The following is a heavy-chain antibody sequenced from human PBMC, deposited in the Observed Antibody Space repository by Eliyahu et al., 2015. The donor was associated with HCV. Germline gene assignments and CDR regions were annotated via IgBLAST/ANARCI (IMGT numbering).Heavy chain of an antibody. J-gene: IGHJ6*02. Sequence: QVQLQQWGAGLLKXSETLSLTCAVYGGSFSGYYWSWIRQPPGKGLEWIGEINHSGSTNYNPSLKSRVTISVDTSKNQFSLKLSSVTAADTAVYYCARGPRDGYNRYYYYYYGMDVWGQGTTVTVSS. D-gene: IGHD5-24*01. V-gene: IGHV4-34*01. CDR3: ARGPRDGYNRYYYYYYGMDV. CDR2: INHSGST. CDR1: GGSFSGYY.